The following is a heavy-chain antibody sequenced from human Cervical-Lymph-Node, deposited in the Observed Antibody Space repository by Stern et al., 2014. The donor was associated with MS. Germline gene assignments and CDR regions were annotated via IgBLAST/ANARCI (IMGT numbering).Heavy chain of an antibody. CDR3: ARSPATPSGYDRFDY. Sequence: EVQLVESGAEVKKPGESLKISCEASGYLFDDYWIGWVRQMSGRGLELVAIIFPRDSNTRYSPSVQGQVTISAAKSISPPYLQWSSLKPPDTPMYYCARSPATPSGYDRFDYWGQGALVTVSS. V-gene: IGHV5-51*03. CDR1: GYLFDDYW. D-gene: IGHD5-12*01. J-gene: IGHJ4*02. CDR2: IFPRDSNT.